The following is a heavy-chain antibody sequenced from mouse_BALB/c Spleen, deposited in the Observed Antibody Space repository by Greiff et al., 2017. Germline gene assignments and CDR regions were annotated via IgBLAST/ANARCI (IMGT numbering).Heavy chain of an antibody. Sequence: VMLVESGPGLVQPSQSLSITCTVSGFSLTSYGVHWVRQSPGKGLEWLGVIWSGGSTDYNAAFISRLSISKDNSKSQVFLKMNSLQANDTAIYYCARTYGSVYYYAMDYWGQGTSVTVSS. V-gene: IGHV2-2*02. J-gene: IGHJ4*01. CDR1: GFSLTSYG. CDR3: ARTYGSVYYYAMDY. CDR2: IWSGGST. D-gene: IGHD1-1*01.